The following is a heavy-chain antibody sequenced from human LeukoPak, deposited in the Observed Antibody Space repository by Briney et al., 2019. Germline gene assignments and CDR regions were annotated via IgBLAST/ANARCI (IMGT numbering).Heavy chain of an antibody. CDR2: IYTSGST. Sequence: SETLSLTCTVSGGSISNYYWSWIRQPAGKGLEWLGRIYTSGSTNYNPSLKSRVTMSIDTSKNQFSLKLSSVTAADTAVYYCAIRIAAAGTVWFDPWGQGTLVTVSS. CDR3: AIRIAAAGTVWFDP. J-gene: IGHJ5*02. D-gene: IGHD6-13*01. V-gene: IGHV4-4*07. CDR1: GGSISNYY.